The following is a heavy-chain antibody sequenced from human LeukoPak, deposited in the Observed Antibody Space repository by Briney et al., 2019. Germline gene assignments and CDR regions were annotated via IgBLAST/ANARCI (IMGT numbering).Heavy chain of an antibody. Sequence: ASVKVSCKASGYTFTGYYMHWVRQAPGQGLEWMGWINPNSGGTNYAQNFQGRVTMTRDTSISIAYMELSRLRSDDTAMYYCARENSGLGYWGQGTLVTVPS. J-gene: IGHJ4*02. CDR1: GYTFTGYY. CDR3: ARENSGLGY. V-gene: IGHV1-2*02. D-gene: IGHD6-19*01. CDR2: INPNSGGT.